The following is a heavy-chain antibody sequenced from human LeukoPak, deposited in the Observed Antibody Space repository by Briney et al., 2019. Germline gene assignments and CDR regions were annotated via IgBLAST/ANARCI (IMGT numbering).Heavy chain of an antibody. CDR3: ARGDYDYYYYYGMDV. J-gene: IGHJ6*02. CDR1: GGSFSGYY. V-gene: IGHV4-34*01. CDR2: INHSGST. D-gene: IGHD3-16*01. Sequence: SETLSLTCAVYGGSFSGYYWSWIRQPPGKGLEWIGEINHSGSTNYNPSLKSRVTIPVDTSKNQFSLKLSSVTAADTAVYYCARGDYDYYYYYGMDVWGQGTTVTVSS.